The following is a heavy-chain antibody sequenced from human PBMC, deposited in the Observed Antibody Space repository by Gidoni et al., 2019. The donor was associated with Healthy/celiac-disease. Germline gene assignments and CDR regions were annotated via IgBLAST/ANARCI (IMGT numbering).Heavy chain of an antibody. D-gene: IGHD2-15*01. CDR2: ISSSSSTI. V-gene: IGHV3-48*02. CDR1: GFTFSSYS. CDR3: ARMGLLPRQDAFDI. Sequence: EVQLVESGGGLVQPGGSLRLSCAASGFTFSSYSMNWVRQAPGKGLEWVSYISSSSSTIYYADSVKGRFTISRDNAKNSLYLQMNSLRDEDTAVYYCARMGLLPRQDAFDIWGQGTMVTVSS. J-gene: IGHJ3*02.